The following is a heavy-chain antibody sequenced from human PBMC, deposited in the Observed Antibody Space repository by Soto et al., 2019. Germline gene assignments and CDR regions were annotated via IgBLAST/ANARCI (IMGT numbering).Heavy chain of an antibody. J-gene: IGHJ6*02. V-gene: IGHV4-59*01. Sequence: PSETLSLTCTVSGGSISSYYWSWIRQPPGKGLEWIGYIYYSGSTNYNPSLKSRVTISVDTSKNQFSPKLSSVTAADTAVYYCARVNSSSSRYYYYVMDVPGQGTKVTFSS. CDR1: GGSISSYY. CDR3: ARVNSSSSRYYYYVMDV. CDR2: IYYSGST. D-gene: IGHD6-6*01.